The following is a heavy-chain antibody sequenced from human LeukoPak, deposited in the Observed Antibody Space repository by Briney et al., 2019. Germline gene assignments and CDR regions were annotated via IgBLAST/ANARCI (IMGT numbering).Heavy chain of an antibody. V-gene: IGHV1-2*02. CDR1: GYSFTAYY. D-gene: IGHD5-24*01. Sequence: ASVKVSCKTSGYSFTAYYIVWVRQAPGQGLEWMGWINPDRGDSNFEQKFQGRISMTRDTPISTAYLELSSLTSDDTALYYCASPRDGYNYDYYYYMDVWGKGTTVTVSS. CDR2: INPDRGDS. CDR3: ASPRDGYNYDYYYYMDV. J-gene: IGHJ6*03.